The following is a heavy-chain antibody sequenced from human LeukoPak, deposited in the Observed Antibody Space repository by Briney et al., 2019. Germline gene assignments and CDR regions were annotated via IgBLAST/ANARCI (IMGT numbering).Heavy chain of an antibody. CDR3: ARALEPYCSGGSCYSHAGYFQH. J-gene: IGHJ1*01. Sequence: ASVKVSCKASGYTFTGYYMHWVRQAPGQGLEWMGRIIPILGIANYAQKFQGRVTITADKSTSTAYMELSSLRSEDTAVYYCARALEPYCSGGSCYSHAGYFQHWGQGTLVTVSS. V-gene: IGHV1-69*04. D-gene: IGHD2-15*01. CDR1: GYTFTGYY. CDR2: IIPILGIA.